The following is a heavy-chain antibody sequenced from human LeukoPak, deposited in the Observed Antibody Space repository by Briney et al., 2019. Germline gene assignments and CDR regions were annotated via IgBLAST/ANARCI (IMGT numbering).Heavy chain of an antibody. Sequence: PGGSLRLSCGASGVRLGSYSMEWVRQAPGKGLEWVSHINSGSYTIYYADSVKGRFTISRDNAGNSLYLQMNSLRDEDTAVYYCARVLLERPGIDSFDMWGQGTMVTVSS. CDR2: INSGSYTI. J-gene: IGHJ3*02. CDR1: GVRLGSYS. CDR3: ARVLLERPGIDSFDM. D-gene: IGHD1-1*01. V-gene: IGHV3-48*02.